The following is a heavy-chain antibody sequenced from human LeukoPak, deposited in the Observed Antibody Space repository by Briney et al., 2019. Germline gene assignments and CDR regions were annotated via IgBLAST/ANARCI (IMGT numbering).Heavy chain of an antibody. D-gene: IGHD3-22*01. CDR2: ISGSAGST. V-gene: IGHV3-23*01. CDR3: AKDPNSSGYYPEYYFDY. J-gene: IGHJ4*02. Sequence: GGSLRLSCAASGFTFSSYAMNWVRQAPGKGLEWVSAISGSAGSTYYADSVKGRFTISRDNSKNTLYLQMNSQRAEDTAVYYCAKDPNSSGYYPEYYFDYWGQGTLVTVSS. CDR1: GFTFSSYA.